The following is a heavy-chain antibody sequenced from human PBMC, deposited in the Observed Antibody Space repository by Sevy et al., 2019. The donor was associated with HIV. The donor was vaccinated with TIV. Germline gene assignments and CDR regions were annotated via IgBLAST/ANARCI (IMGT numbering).Heavy chain of an antibody. V-gene: IGHV3-33*01. CDR1: GFTFSSYG. D-gene: IGHD3-10*01. CDR3: ARDLYYGSGPNGDWFDP. Sequence: GGSLRLSCAASGFTFSSYGMHWVRQAPGKGLEWVADIWYDGNNKYYADSVKGRFTISRDNSKNTLYLQMNSLIAEDTAVYYCARDLYYGSGPNGDWFDPWGQGTLVTVSS. J-gene: IGHJ5*02. CDR2: IWYDGNNK.